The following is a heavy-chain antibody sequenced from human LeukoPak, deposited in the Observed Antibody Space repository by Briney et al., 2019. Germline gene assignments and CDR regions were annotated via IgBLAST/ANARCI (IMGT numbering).Heavy chain of an antibody. J-gene: IGHJ4*02. D-gene: IGHD3-3*01. V-gene: IGHV3-30-3*01. CDR2: ISYDGSNK. CDR1: GFTFSSYA. Sequence: GGSLRLSCAASGFTFSSYAMHWVRQAPGKGLEWVAVISYDGSNKYYADSVKGRFTISRDNSKNTLYLQMNSLRAEDTAVYYCAREWSRLYDFWSGYYDWGQGTLVTVSS. CDR3: AREWSRLYDFWSGYYD.